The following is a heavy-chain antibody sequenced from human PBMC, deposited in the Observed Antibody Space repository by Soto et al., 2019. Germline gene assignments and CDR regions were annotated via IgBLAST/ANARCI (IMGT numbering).Heavy chain of an antibody. V-gene: IGHV1-69*02. Sequence: QVQLVQSGAEVKRPGSSVKVSCKASGDTFAFHSINWVRQAPGLGLEWMGRINPILSMSNYAQRFQGRVTMHADKSTRTAYMVLSSLRSEDTAIYYCATSYGSGYRAFDYWGQGALVTVSS. CDR3: ATSYGSGYRAFDY. CDR2: INPILSMS. D-gene: IGHD3-10*01. J-gene: IGHJ4*02. CDR1: GDTFAFHS.